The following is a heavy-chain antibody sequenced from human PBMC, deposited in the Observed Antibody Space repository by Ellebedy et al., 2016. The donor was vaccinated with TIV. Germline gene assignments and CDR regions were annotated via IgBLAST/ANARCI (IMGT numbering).Heavy chain of an antibody. J-gene: IGHJ3*02. CDR1: GESVGAGLYF. CDR2: IFSSGSI. CDR3: ARTQKITIAFRGGAFDI. V-gene: IGHV4-31*03. Sequence: SETLSLTXSVSGESVGAGLYFWTSIRQHPGKGLEWIWHIFSSGSISYNPSLKSRATMFLDTSKNQFSLHLKSVTAADTATYYCARTQKITIAFRGGAFDIWGPGTVVTVSS. D-gene: IGHD3-3*02.